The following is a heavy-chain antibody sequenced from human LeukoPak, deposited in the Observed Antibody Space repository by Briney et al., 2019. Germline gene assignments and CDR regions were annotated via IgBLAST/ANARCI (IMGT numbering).Heavy chain of an antibody. CDR1: GGSISGSSYY. CDR2: IYYIGNT. Sequence: PSETLSLTCTVSGGSISGSSYYWGWIRQPPGKGLEWIGNIYYIGNTYYNPSLKSRVTISVDTSKNQFSLKLSSVTAADTAVYYCARVASNWYHVFDYWGRGTLVTVSS. CDR3: ARVASNWYHVFDY. D-gene: IGHD6-13*01. J-gene: IGHJ4*02. V-gene: IGHV4-39*01.